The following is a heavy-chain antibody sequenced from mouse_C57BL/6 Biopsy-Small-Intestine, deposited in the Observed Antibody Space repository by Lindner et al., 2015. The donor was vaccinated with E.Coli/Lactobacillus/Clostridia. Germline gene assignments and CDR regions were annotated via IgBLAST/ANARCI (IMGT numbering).Heavy chain of an antibody. D-gene: IGHD2-5*01. J-gene: IGHJ1*03. CDR3: ARGGYSNFDWYFDV. CDR1: GYTFTSYG. Sequence: VQLQESGAELMKPGASVKLSCKASGYTFTSYGISWVKQRTGQGLEWIGEIYPRSGNTYYNEKFKGKATLTADKSSSTAYMEFRSLTSEDSAVYFCARGGYSNFDWYFDVWGTGTTVTVSS. CDR2: IYPRSGNT. V-gene: IGHV1-81*01.